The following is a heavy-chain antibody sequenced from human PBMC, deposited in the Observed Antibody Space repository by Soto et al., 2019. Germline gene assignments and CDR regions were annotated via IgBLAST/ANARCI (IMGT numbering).Heavy chain of an antibody. D-gene: IGHD1-1*01. V-gene: IGHV5-51*01. J-gene: IGHJ4*02. CDR2: IYHGDSET. Sequence: EVQLVQSGAEVKKPGESLKISCNGSGYSFNYYWIGWVRQMPGKGLEWMGIIYHGDSETRYSPSFQGQVTISGDKSITTAYLQWRSLKASDTAMYYCARLEPSGRGVEYWGQGTLVAVSS. CDR3: ARLEPSGRGVEY. CDR1: GYSFNYYW.